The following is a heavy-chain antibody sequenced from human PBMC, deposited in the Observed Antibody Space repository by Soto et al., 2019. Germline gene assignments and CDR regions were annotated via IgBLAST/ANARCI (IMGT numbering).Heavy chain of an antibody. V-gene: IGHV3-11*06. D-gene: IGHD1-26*01. CDR1: GFTFSDYY. CDR3: ARAYSGSYVVY. CDR2: ISSSSDYA. J-gene: IGHJ4*02. Sequence: GGSLRLSCAASGFTFSDYYMSWIRQAPGKGLEWVSYISSSSDYANYADSVKGRFTISRDNAKNSLYLQMNSLTADATAVYYCARAYSGSYVVYWGQGTLVTVSS.